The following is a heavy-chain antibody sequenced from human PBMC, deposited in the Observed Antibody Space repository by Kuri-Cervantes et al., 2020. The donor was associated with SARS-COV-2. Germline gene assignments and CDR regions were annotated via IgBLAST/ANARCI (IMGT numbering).Heavy chain of an antibody. CDR1: GFIFSDYY. Sequence: GGSLRLSCTASGFIFSDYYMTWIRQAPGKGLEWVSNIGPSGTTKYYADSVKGRFTISRDNAKNSLYLQMNSLRAEDTAVYYCAKEYYDFWSGYYYYYMDVWGKGTTVTVSS. D-gene: IGHD3-3*01. CDR2: IGPSGTTK. V-gene: IGHV3-11*04. CDR3: AKEYYDFWSGYYYYYMDV. J-gene: IGHJ6*03.